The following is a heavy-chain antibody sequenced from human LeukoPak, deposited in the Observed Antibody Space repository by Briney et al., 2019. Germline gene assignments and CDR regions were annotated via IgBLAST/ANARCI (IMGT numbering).Heavy chain of an antibody. D-gene: IGHD3-10*01. CDR3: ARNLRLWFGELQRDYYYGMDV. CDR2: ISSSSSYI. CDR1: GFTFSSYS. V-gene: IGHV3-21*01. J-gene: IGHJ6*02. Sequence: KSGGSLRLSCAASGFTFSSYSMNWVRQAPGKGLEWVSSISSSSSYIYYADSVKGRFTISRDNAKNSLYLQMNSLRAEDTAVYYCARNLRLWFGELQRDYYYGMDVWGQGTTVTVSS.